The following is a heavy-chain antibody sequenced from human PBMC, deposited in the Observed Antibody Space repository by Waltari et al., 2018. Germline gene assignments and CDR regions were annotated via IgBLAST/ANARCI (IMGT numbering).Heavy chain of an antibody. V-gene: IGHV4-59*01. CDR1: TDSMSSYY. D-gene: IGHD1-26*01. CDR3: ARDDTVGIIDF. Sequence: QVQLQESGPGLVKSSETLSLVCSVSTDSMSSYYWSWIRQSPVTGLEWIGYVYHNGRTKYNPALESRVTISVDTSKNQFSLRLNAVTAADTGIYYCARDDTVGIIDFWGQGILVSVSS. J-gene: IGHJ4*02. CDR2: VYHNGRT.